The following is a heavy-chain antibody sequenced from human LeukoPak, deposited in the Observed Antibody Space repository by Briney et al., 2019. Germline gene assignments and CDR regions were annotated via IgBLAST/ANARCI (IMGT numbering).Heavy chain of an antibody. V-gene: IGHV1-2*02. J-gene: IGHJ6*03. CDR2: INPNSGGT. D-gene: IGHD2-2*01. Sequence: ASVKVSCKASGYTFTGYYMHWVRQAPGQGLEWMGWINPNSGGTNYAQKFQGRVTMTRDTSISTAYMELSRLRSDDTAVYYCARGQLLRDYYYMDVWGKGTTVTVSS. CDR1: GYTFTGYY. CDR3: ARGQLLRDYYYMDV.